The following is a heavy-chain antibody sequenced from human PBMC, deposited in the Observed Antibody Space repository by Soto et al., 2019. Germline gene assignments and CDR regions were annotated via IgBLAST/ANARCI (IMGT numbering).Heavy chain of an antibody. CDR2: LYYGRSA. D-gene: IGHD3-3*02. CDR3: ALRSMAIETEY. V-gene: IGHV4-59*01. Sequence: SETLSLTCAVSGHSISSYYCMWIRQPPGKGLESIGYLYYGRSANYNPSLKSRVTLSVDTSTNQCSLTLSSMTAADTAVYYCALRSMAIETEYWGQGNLVTVSS. CDR1: GHSISSYY. J-gene: IGHJ4*02.